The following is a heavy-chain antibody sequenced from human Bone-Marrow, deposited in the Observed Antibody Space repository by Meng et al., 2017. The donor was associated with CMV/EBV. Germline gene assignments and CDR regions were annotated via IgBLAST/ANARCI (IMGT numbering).Heavy chain of an antibody. D-gene: IGHD3-10*01. CDR3: ASLGLRGNSFDF. V-gene: IGHV4-30-4*08. J-gene: IGHJ4*02. CDR2: IYHSGTT. CDR1: GGSISSGDYF. Sequence: VSGGSISSGDYFWNWIRQPPGKSLEWFGYIYHSGTTYYEPSLRSRITISVDTSKNQFSLNLTSVTAADTAVYYCASLGLRGNSFDFWGQGSLVTVSS.